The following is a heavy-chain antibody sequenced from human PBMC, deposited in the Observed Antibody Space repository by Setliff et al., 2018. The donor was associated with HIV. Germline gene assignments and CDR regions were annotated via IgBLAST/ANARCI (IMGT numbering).Heavy chain of an antibody. CDR2: IRSKPYGGTT. CDR1: GFSFSTYG. Sequence: GGSLRLSCAASGFSFSTYGMYWVRQAPGKGLEWVGFIRSKPYGGTTEYGASVKGRFTMSRDDSKSIAYLQMNSLKTEDTAVYYCTRNRNYAFDIWGQGTMVT. J-gene: IGHJ3*02. CDR3: TRNRNYAFDI. V-gene: IGHV3-49*04.